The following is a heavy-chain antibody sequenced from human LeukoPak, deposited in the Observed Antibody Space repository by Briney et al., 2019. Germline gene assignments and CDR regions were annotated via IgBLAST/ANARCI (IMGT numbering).Heavy chain of an antibody. D-gene: IGHD1-14*01. CDR2: IYHSGST. CDR3: ARVPNQSKYSIGNY. V-gene: IGHV4-31*03. J-gene: IGHJ4*02. Sequence: SQTLSLTCTVSGGSISSGGYYWSRIRQHPGKGLELIVYIYHSGSTYYNPSLKSRVTISVDTSKDQFSLKLSSVTAADTAVYYCARVPNQSKYSIGNYWGQGTLVTVSS. CDR1: GGSISSGGYY.